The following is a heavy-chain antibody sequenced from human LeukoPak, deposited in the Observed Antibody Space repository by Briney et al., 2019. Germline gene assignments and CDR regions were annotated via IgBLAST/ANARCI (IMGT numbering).Heavy chain of an antibody. J-gene: IGHJ4*02. V-gene: IGHV4-61*02. Sequence: SQTLSLTCIVSGDSISNGTYYWNWIRQPAGKGLEWIGRIYSTGSTNYNPSLKSRVTISVDTSKNEFSLKLTSVTAADTAVYYCARGVNSGYFDYCGQGTLVTVSS. CDR1: GDSISNGTYY. CDR3: ARGVNSGYFDY. CDR2: IYSTGST. D-gene: IGHD1-26*01.